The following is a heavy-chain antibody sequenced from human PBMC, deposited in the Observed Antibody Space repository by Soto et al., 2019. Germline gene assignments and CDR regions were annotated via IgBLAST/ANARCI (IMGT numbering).Heavy chain of an antibody. J-gene: IGHJ5*02. D-gene: IGHD3-10*02. Sequence: QITLKESGPTLVKPTQTLTLTCTFSGLSLSTSGEAVGWIRQPPGKALEWLALISWDNDKFYNPTLKTRLTITKETSKNQVVLTLTNMDPVDAATDFCAHYVSSSPAGWFDPGGQGILVTVSS. CDR3: AHYVSSSPAGWFDP. V-gene: IGHV2-5*02. CDR2: ISWDNDK. CDR1: GLSLSTSGEA.